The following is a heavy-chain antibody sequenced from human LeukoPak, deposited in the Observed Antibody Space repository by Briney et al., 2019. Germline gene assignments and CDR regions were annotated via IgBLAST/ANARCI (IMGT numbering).Heavy chain of an antibody. CDR2: INHNSGGT. J-gene: IGHJ5*02. Sequence: ASVKVSCKASGYTFTGCYMHWVRQAPGQGLEWMGWINHNSGGTNYAQKFQGRVTMTRDTSISTAYMELSRLRSDDTAVYYCASSGYNWYGDGGDWFDPWGQGTRVTVSS. CDR1: GYTFTGCY. V-gene: IGHV1-2*02. D-gene: IGHD1-1*01. CDR3: ASSGYNWYGDGGDWFDP.